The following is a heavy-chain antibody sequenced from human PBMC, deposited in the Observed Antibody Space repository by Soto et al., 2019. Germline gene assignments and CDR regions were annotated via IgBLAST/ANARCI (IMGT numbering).Heavy chain of an antibody. D-gene: IGHD3-10*01. Sequence: ASVKVCCKASGYTFTVYDIHWVRQATGQGLEWMGWINPNSGGTNYAQKFQGWVTMTRDTSISTAYMELSRLRSDDTAVYYCARVSGSPIPGPFDIWGQGTMVTVSS. CDR1: GYTFTVYD. V-gene: IGHV1-2*04. CDR3: ARVSGSPIPGPFDI. J-gene: IGHJ3*02. CDR2: INPNSGGT.